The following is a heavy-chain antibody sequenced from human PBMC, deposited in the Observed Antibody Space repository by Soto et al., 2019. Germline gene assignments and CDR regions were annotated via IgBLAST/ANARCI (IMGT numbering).Heavy chain of an antibody. Sequence: GGSLRLSCAASGFTLSGYAMDWVRQAPGKGLEYVSGISSNGVGTYYANSVKGRFTISRDNAKNSLYLQMSSLRAEDTAVYYCARGAGGYDFWSGYYTGMGAFDIWGQGTMVTVSS. J-gene: IGHJ3*02. CDR3: ARGAGGYDFWSGYYTGMGAFDI. CDR2: ISSNGVGT. V-gene: IGHV3-64*04. D-gene: IGHD3-3*01. CDR1: GFTLSGYA.